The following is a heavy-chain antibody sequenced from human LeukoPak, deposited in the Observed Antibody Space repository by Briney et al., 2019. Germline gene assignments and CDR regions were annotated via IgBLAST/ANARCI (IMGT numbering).Heavy chain of an antibody. Sequence: GGSLRLSCAASRFTFSTYGMHWVRQAPGKGLEWVAFIRYDGSNKNYAESVKGRFTISRDNSKNTLYLQMNSLRAEDTAVYYCAKKGAHYDILTGYYTLNAFDIWGQGAMVTVSS. J-gene: IGHJ3*02. V-gene: IGHV3-30*02. D-gene: IGHD3-9*01. CDR3: AKKGAHYDILTGYYTLNAFDI. CDR1: RFTFSTYG. CDR2: IRYDGSNK.